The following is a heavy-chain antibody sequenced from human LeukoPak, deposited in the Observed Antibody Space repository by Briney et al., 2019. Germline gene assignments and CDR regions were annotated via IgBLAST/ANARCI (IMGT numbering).Heavy chain of an antibody. Sequence: GGSLRLSCAASGFTFSSYAMSWVRQAPGKGLEWVSAISGSGGSTYYADSVKGRFTISRDNSKNTLYLQMNSLRAEDTAVYYCAKDLGSGWLKIHDAFDIWGQGTMVTVSS. V-gene: IGHV3-23*01. D-gene: IGHD6-19*01. CDR3: AKDLGSGWLKIHDAFDI. J-gene: IGHJ3*02. CDR2: ISGSGGST. CDR1: GFTFSSYA.